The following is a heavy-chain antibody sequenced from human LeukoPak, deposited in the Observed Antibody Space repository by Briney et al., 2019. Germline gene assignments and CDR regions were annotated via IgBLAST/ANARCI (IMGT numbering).Heavy chain of an antibody. Sequence: SVKGRFTISRDNSENTLYLQMDGLTAEDTAVYYCARGNKDSGSYHWGQGTLVTVSA. J-gene: IGHJ4*02. V-gene: IGHV3-53*01. CDR3: ARGNKDSGSYH. D-gene: IGHD3-10*01.